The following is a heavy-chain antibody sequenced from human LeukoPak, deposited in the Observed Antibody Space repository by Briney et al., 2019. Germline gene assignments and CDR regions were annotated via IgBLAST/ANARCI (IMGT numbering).Heavy chain of an antibody. CDR1: GFSFSSYS. Sequence: GGSLRLSCAASGFSFSSYSMNGVRQAPGKGLEGVSSISSSSYIYSAGSVKGRVTISRDNAKNSLYLQMNSLRAEDTAVYYCARSGGILTGYYDYWGQGTLVTVSS. J-gene: IGHJ4*02. CDR2: ISSSSYI. V-gene: IGHV3-21*01. CDR3: ARSGGILTGYYDY. D-gene: IGHD3-9*01.